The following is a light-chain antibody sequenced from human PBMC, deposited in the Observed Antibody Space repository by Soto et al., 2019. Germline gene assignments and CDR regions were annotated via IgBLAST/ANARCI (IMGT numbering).Light chain of an antibody. CDR3: QQRSNWLT. V-gene: IGKV3-11*01. CDR1: QTVSSN. CDR2: GAS. Sequence: EIVMTQSPATLSVSPGERATLSCRASQTVSSNLAWYQQKLGQAPRLLIYGASNRATGIPARFSGSGSGTDFTLTISSLEPEDFAVYYCQQRSNWLTFGQGTR. J-gene: IGKJ5*01.